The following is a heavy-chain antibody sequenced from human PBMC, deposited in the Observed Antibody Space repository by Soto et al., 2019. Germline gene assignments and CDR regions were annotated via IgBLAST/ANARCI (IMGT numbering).Heavy chain of an antibody. Sequence: PGGSLRLSCAASGFTFSSYAMNWVRQAPGKGLEWVSAISASGGSTYYADCVKGRFTIYRDNSKNTLYMQMNSLRAEETEVYDGAKEVDTSALDYWGQXTLVTVSS. CDR1: GFTFSSYA. CDR2: ISASGGST. CDR3: AKEVDTSALDY. V-gene: IGHV3-23*01. J-gene: IGHJ4*02. D-gene: IGHD5-18*01.